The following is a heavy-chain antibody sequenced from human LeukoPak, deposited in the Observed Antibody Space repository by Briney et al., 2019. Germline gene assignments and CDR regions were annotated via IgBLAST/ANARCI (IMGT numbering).Heavy chain of an antibody. D-gene: IGHD3-22*01. J-gene: IGHJ4*02. CDR3: AKVESYYYDSSGYSRQGDY. CDR1: GFTYTSAV. Sequence: GSLRLSCVASGFTYTSAVMSWVRQAPGKGLEWVSGVSAGGGTTYYADSVKGRFTISRDNSKNTVNLQMNSLRAEDTAVYYCAKVESYYYDSSGYSRQGDYWGQGTLVTVSS. CDR2: VSAGGGTT. V-gene: IGHV3-23*01.